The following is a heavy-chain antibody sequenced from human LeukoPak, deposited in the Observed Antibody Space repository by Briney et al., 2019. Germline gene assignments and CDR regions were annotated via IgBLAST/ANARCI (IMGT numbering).Heavy chain of an antibody. CDR2: IYPGDSDT. J-gene: IGHJ6*03. D-gene: IGHD1-26*01. Sequence: GESLKISCKGSGYSFTSYWIGWVRQMPGKGLEWMGIIYPGDSDTRYSPSFQGQVTISADKSISTAYLQWSSLKASDTAMYYCARHQSKWDSCYYYYYMDVWGKGTTVTVSS. CDR1: GYSFTSYW. CDR3: ARHQSKWDSCYYYYYMDV. V-gene: IGHV5-51*01.